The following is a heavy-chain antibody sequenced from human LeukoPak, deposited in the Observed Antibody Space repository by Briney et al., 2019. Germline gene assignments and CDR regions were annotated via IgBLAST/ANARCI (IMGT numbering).Heavy chain of an antibody. CDR3: ASYTDAFDI. V-gene: IGHV4-38-2*02. CDR1: GYSISSGYY. CDR2: IYHSGST. D-gene: IGHD3-16*01. J-gene: IGHJ3*02. Sequence: PSETLSLTCTVSGYSISSGYYWGWIRQPPGNGLEWIGSIYHSGSTYYNPSLKSRVTISVDTSKNQFSLKLSSVTAADTAVYYCASYTDAFDIWGQGTMVTVSS.